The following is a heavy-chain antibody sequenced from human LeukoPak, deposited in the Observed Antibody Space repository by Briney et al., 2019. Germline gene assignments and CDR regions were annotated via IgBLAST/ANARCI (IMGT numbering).Heavy chain of an antibody. J-gene: IGHJ4*02. V-gene: IGHV4-34*01. CDR1: GFSVSSNY. D-gene: IGHD1-26*01. Sequence: GSLRLSCAASGFSVSSNYMSWVRQPPGKGLEWIEEINHSGSTNYNPSLKSRVTISVDTSKNQFSLKLSSVTAADTAVYYCARRWGGRIVGATMGYYFDYWGQGTLVTVSS. CDR2: INHSGST. CDR3: ARRWGGRIVGATMGYYFDY.